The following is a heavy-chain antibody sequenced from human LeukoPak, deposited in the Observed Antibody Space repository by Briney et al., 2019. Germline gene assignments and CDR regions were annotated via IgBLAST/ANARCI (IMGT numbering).Heavy chain of an antibody. J-gene: IGHJ6*02. D-gene: IGHD4-17*01. CDR2: ISYDGSNK. V-gene: IGHV3-30*18. CDR3: AKGPHPDGDYGDYSGYYYGMDV. CDR1: GFTFSSYG. Sequence: GRSLRLSCAASGFTFSSYGMHWVRQAPGKGLEWVAVISYDGSNKYYADSVKGRFTISRDNSKNTLYLQMNSLRAEDTAVYYCAKGPHPDGDYGDYSGYYYGMDVWGQGTTVTVSS.